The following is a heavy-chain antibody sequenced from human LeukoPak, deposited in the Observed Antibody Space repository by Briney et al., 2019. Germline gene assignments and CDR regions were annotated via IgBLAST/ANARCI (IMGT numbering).Heavy chain of an antibody. CDR2: IYSGGSI. V-gene: IGHV3-66*02. J-gene: IGHJ4*02. CDR1: GFTVSINY. Sequence: GGSLRLSCAASGFTVSINYMSWVRQAPGKGLEWVSVIYSGGSIYYADSVKGRFTISRDNSKNTLYLQMNSLRAEDTAVYYCARDVREELPGRYWGQGTLVTVSS. CDR3: ARDVREELPGRY. D-gene: IGHD1-7*01.